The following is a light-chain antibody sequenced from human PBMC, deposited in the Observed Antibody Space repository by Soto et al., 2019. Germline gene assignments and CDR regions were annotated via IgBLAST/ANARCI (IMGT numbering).Light chain of an antibody. CDR1: SSNIGGNY. CDR3: AAWDDSLSGPV. J-gene: IGLJ2*01. CDR2: LND. V-gene: IGLV1-47*02. Sequence: QSVLTRPPSASGTPGQRVTISCSGSSSNIGGNYVYWYQQLPGAAPKLLIYLNDQRPSGVPDRFFGSKSGTSASLAISGLRSEDEAEYYCAAWDDSLSGPVFGGGTKLTVL.